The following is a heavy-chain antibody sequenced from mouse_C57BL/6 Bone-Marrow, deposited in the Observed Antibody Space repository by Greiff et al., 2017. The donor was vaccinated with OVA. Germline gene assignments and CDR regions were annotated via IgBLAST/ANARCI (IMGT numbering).Heavy chain of an antibody. J-gene: IGHJ2*01. CDR2: IDPENGDT. CDR3: TAFPMITTVYFDY. D-gene: IGHD2-4*01. CDR1: GFNIKDDY. Sequence: EVQLQQSGAELVRPGASVKLSCTASGFNIKDDYMHWVKQRPEQGLEWIGWIDPENGDTEYASKFQGKATITADTSSNTAYLQLSSLTSEDTAVYYCTAFPMITTVYFDYWGQGTTLTVSS. V-gene: IGHV14-4*01.